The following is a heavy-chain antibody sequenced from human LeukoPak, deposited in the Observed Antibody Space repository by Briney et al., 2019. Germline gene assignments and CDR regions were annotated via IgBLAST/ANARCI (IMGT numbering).Heavy chain of an antibody. J-gene: IGHJ4*02. CDR2: IKQDESEK. V-gene: IGHV3-7*01. Sequence: PGESLRLSCAASGFTFSTYWMSWVRHTPEKGLEWVANIKQDESEKYYVDSVKGRFTISRDNARNPLYLQMNSLRAEDTAVYYCARPSLNSGSYFDYWGQGILVTVSS. D-gene: IGHD1-26*01. CDR1: GFTFSTYW. CDR3: ARPSLNSGSYFDY.